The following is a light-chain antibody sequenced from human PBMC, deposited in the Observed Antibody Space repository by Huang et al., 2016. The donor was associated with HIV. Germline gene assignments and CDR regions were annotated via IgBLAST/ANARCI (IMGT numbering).Light chain of an antibody. Sequence: DIQMTQSPPSLSASQGVRVTLTCRASQDIGNFLAWFQQKPGGAQKLLIFSASPLHLGDPSRFAGRGYGTEFTLTITNLQPEDVATYYCQRDDTAPRAFGPGTKVDI. CDR2: SAS. V-gene: IGKV1-27*01. J-gene: IGKJ1*01. CDR1: QDIGNF. CDR3: QRDDTAPRA.